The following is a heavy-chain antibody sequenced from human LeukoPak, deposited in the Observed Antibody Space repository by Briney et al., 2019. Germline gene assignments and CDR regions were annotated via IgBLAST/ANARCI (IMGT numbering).Heavy chain of an antibody. J-gene: IGHJ4*02. CDR2: ISSSSSTI. Sequence: GGSLRLSCAASGFTFSSYSMNWVRQAPGKGLEWVSYISSSSSTIYYADSVKGRFTISRDNAKNSLYQQMNSLRDEDTAVYYCATEWIDYWGQGTLVTVSS. V-gene: IGHV3-48*02. CDR1: GFTFSSYS. CDR3: ATEWIDY.